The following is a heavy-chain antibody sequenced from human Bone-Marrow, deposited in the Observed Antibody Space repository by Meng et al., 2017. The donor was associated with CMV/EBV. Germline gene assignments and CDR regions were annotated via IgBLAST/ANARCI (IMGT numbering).Heavy chain of an antibody. CDR2: INPKSGVT. D-gene: IGHD2-21*02. CDR1: GYTFTKYH. V-gene: IGHV1-2*02. J-gene: IGHJ5*02. Sequence: ASVKVSCKASGYTFTKYHIHWVRQAPGQGLEWLGWINPKSGVTNHTQRFQGRLTMTRDASINTAYMEVSRLRSDDTAVYYCARWLRYCGWGDCYSGTEMESWGQGTLVTVSS. CDR3: ARWLRYCGWGDCYSGTEMES.